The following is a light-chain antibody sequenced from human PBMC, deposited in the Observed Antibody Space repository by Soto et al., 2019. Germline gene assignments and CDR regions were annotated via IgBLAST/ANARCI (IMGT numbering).Light chain of an antibody. Sequence: VLSQSPATLSLSPGERATLSCRASQAVSRYLAWYQQKPVQAPRRLIYYASNRATGNPASFSGSGSGTDYTLTISSLEPEDFAVYYCQQRSTWPLFTFGGGTKVEI. CDR2: YAS. CDR1: QAVSRY. V-gene: IGKV3-11*01. CDR3: QQRSTWPLFT. J-gene: IGKJ4*01.